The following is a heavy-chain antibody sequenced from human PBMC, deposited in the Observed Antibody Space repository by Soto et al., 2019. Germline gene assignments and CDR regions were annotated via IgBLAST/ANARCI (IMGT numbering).Heavy chain of an antibody. Sequence: SETLSLTCTVSGGSISSYYWSWIRQPPGKGLEWIGYIYYSGSTNYNPSLKSRVTISVDTSKNQFPLKLSSVTAADTAVYYCARGYSSSWYRLEWFDPWGQGTLVTVSS. V-gene: IGHV4-59*01. CDR1: GGSISSYY. D-gene: IGHD6-13*01. CDR3: ARGYSSSWYRLEWFDP. J-gene: IGHJ5*02. CDR2: IYYSGST.